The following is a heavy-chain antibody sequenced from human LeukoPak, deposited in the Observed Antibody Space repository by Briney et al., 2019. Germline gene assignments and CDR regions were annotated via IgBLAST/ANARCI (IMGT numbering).Heavy chain of an antibody. CDR2: IYYSGST. D-gene: IGHD1-26*01. J-gene: IGHJ3*02. V-gene: IGHV4-38-2*02. CDR1: DYSISSGYY. Sequence: TSEALSLTCTVSDYSISSGYYWGWIRPPPGKGLEGIGSIYYSGSTYYNPSLKSRVTISVDTSKNQFSLKLSSVTAADTAVYYCARDNIKIVGAIDAFDIWGQGTMVTVSS. CDR3: ARDNIKIVGAIDAFDI.